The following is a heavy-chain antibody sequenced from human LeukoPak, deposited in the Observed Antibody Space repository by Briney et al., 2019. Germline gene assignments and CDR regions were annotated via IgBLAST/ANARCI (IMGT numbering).Heavy chain of an antibody. Sequence: ASVKVSCKASGYTFTSYGISWVRQAPGQGLEWMGWINPNSGGTNYAQKFQGWVTMTRDTSISTAYMELSRLRSDDTAVYYCARVLEISGSNAFDIWGQGTMVTVSS. CDR1: GYTFTSYG. J-gene: IGHJ3*02. D-gene: IGHD3-3*01. V-gene: IGHV1-2*04. CDR3: ARVLEISGSNAFDI. CDR2: INPNSGGT.